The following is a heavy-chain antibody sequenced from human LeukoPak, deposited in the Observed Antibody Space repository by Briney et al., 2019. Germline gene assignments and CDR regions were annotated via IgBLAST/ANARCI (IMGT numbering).Heavy chain of an antibody. CDR1: GFTFSSYW. D-gene: IGHD3-16*01. CDR3: ARVPDHLGALDY. Sequence: GGSLRLSCAASGFTFSSYWLHWVRQAPGKGLVWVSRIDTDGSSTTYADSVKGRFTISRDDAKNTLYLQMNSLRAEDTAVYYCARVPDHLGALDYWGQGTLVTVSS. CDR2: IDTDGSST. V-gene: IGHV3-74*01. J-gene: IGHJ4*02.